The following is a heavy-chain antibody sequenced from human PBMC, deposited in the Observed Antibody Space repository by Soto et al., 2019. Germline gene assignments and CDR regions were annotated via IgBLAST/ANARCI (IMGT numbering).Heavy chain of an antibody. V-gene: IGHV3-48*02. D-gene: IGHD4-17*01. CDR3: ARDQFGATVIQGAFDI. J-gene: IGHJ3*02. CDR1: GFTFSSYS. Sequence: GGSLRLSCAASGFTFSSYSMNWVRQAPGKGLEWVSYISSSSSTIYYADPVKGRFTISRDNAKNSLYLQMNSLRDEDTAVYYCARDQFGATVIQGAFDIWGQGKMVTVSS. CDR2: ISSSSSTI.